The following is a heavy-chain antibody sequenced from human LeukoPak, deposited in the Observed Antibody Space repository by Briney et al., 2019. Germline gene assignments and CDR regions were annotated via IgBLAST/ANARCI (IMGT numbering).Heavy chain of an antibody. J-gene: IGHJ6*04. CDR2: ISAYNGNT. CDR3: ARVGSGRLVAATSYYYYYGMDV. CDR1: GYTFTSYG. V-gene: IGHV1-18*04. Sequence: ASVKVSCKASGYTFTSYGISWVRQAPGQGLEWMGWISAYNGNTNYAQKLQGRVTMTTDTSTSTAYMELRSLRSDDTAVYYCARVGSGRLVAATSYYYYYGMDVWGKGTTVTVSS. D-gene: IGHD2-15*01.